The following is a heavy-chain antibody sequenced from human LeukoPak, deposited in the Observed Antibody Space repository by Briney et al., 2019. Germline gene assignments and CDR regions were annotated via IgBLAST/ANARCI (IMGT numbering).Heavy chain of an antibody. V-gene: IGHV3-9*01. CDR3: AKDGRARGIVGATQGYYYYYMDV. CDR1: GFTFDDYA. Sequence: GGSLRLSCAASGFTFDDYAMHWVRQAPGKGLEWVSGISWNSGSIGYADSVKGRFTISRDNAKNSLYLQMNSLRAEDTALYYCAKDGRARGIVGATQGYYYYYMDVWGKGTTVTVSS. J-gene: IGHJ6*03. CDR2: ISWNSGSI. D-gene: IGHD1-26*01.